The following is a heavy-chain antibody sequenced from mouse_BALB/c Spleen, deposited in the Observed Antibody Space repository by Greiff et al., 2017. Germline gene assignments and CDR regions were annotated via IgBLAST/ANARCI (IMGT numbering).Heavy chain of an antibody. V-gene: IGHV14-3*02. Sequence: DVKLQESGAELVKPGASVKLSCTASGFNIKDTYMHWVKQRPEQGLEWIGRIDPANGNTKYDPKFQGKATITADTSSNTAYLQLSSLTSEDTAVYYCASYSHYWGQGTTLTVSS. J-gene: IGHJ2*01. CDR2: IDPANGNT. CDR3: ASYSHY. D-gene: IGHD1-1*01. CDR1: GFNIKDTY.